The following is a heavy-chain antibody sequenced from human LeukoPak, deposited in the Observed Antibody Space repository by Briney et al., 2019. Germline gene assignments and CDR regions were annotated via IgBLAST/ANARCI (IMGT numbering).Heavy chain of an antibody. Sequence: GGSLRLSCAASGFTFSRYYMHWVRQAPGKGLVWVSRINSDGRSTTYADSVRGRFTVSRDNAKNTLHLQMNSLKVEDTAMYYCTRVFVGDEYSSSGYWGQGTLVTVSS. CDR2: INSDGRST. D-gene: IGHD6-13*01. J-gene: IGHJ4*02. CDR1: GFTFSRYY. CDR3: TRVFVGDEYSSSGY. V-gene: IGHV3-74*01.